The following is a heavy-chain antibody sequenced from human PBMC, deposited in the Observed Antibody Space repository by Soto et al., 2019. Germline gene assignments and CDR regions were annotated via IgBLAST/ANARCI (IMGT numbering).Heavy chain of an antibody. Sequence: SETLSLTCAVSGYSISSGHYWGWIRQPPGKGLEWIGSIYHSGSTYYNPSLKSRVTISVDTSKNQFSLKLSSVTAADTAVYYCARRGFFYGMDVWGQGTTVTVSS. CDR1: GYSISSGHY. CDR3: ARRGFFYGMDV. J-gene: IGHJ6*02. D-gene: IGHD3-3*01. CDR2: IYHSGST. V-gene: IGHV4-38-2*01.